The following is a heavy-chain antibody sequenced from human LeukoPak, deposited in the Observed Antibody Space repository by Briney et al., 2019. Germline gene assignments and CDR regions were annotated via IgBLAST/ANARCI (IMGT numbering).Heavy chain of an antibody. CDR2: IYSGGST. Sequence: PGGSLRLSCAASGFTVSSNYMSWVRQAPGKGLEWVSVIYSGGSTYYADSVKGRFTISRDNSKNTLYLQMNSLRAEDTAVCYCARDLKGYFDYWGQGTLVTVSS. V-gene: IGHV3-53*01. CDR1: GFTVSSNY. CDR3: ARDLKGYFDY. J-gene: IGHJ4*02.